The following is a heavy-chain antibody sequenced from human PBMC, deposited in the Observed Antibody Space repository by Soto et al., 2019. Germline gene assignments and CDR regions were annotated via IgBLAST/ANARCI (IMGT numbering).Heavy chain of an antibody. V-gene: IGHV4-30-2*01. CDR1: GGSISSGGYS. D-gene: IGHD2-21*02. Sequence: PSETLSLTCAVSGGSISSGGYSWSWIRQPPGKGLEWIGYIYHSGSTYYNPSLNSRVTISVDTSKNQFSLKLSSVTAADTAVYYCARVFGDHVRYFDYWGQGTLVTVSS. CDR3: ARVFGDHVRYFDY. J-gene: IGHJ4*02. CDR2: IYHSGST.